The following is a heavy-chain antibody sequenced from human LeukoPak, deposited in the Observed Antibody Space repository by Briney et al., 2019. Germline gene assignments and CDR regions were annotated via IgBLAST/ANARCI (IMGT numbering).Heavy chain of an antibody. CDR2: TYYSGST. Sequence: SETLSLTCTVSGGSISSNSYYWGWIRQPPGKGLGWIGSTYYSGSTDYNPSLKSRVTISIDTSKNQFSLKLSSVTAADTAMYYCARDSGRYYDYNWFHPWGQGTLVTVSS. D-gene: IGHD3-10*01. V-gene: IGHV4-39*07. J-gene: IGHJ5*02. CDR1: GGSISSNSYY. CDR3: ARDSGRYYDYNWFHP.